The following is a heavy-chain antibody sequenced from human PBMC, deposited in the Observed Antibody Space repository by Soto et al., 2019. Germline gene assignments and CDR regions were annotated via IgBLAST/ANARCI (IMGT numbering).Heavy chain of an antibody. CDR1: GGSISSSNW. V-gene: IGHV4-4*02. CDR3: ARVPPQYSSSWYDPNWFDP. D-gene: IGHD6-13*01. CDR2: IYHSGST. J-gene: IGHJ5*02. Sequence: QVQLQESGPGLVKPSGTLSLTCAVSGGSISSSNWWSWVRQPPGKGLEWIGEIYHSGSTNYNPSLKSRVTISVDKSKNQFSLKLSSVTAADTAVYYCARVPPQYSSSWYDPNWFDPWGQGTLVTVSS.